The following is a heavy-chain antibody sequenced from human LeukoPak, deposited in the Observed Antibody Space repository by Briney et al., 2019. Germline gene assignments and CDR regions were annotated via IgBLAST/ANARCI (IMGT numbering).Heavy chain of an antibody. V-gene: IGHV3-23*01. Sequence: GGSLRLSCTVSGFSVSTSGMSWVRQAQGKGLQTISAIFGDGETTYYADSVKGRFTISRDNSKNTLYLQMNSLRVEDTALYYCAQGLGSGWYPHWGQGSLVSVSS. CDR3: AQGLGSGWYPH. J-gene: IGHJ4*02. CDR1: GFSVSTSG. D-gene: IGHD6-19*01. CDR2: IFGDGETT.